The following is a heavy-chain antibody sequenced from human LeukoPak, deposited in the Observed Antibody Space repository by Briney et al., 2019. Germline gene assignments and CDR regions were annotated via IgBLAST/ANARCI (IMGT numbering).Heavy chain of an antibody. CDR1: GGSFSGYY. J-gene: IGHJ3*02. CDR2: INHSGSI. Sequence: SETLSLTCAVYGGSFSGYYWSWIRQPPGKGLEWIGEINHSGSINYNPSLKSRVTISVDTSKNQFSLKLSSVTAADTAVYYCARASSGYAQEDAFDIWGQGTMVTVSS. V-gene: IGHV4-34*01. CDR3: ARASSGYAQEDAFDI. D-gene: IGHD3-22*01.